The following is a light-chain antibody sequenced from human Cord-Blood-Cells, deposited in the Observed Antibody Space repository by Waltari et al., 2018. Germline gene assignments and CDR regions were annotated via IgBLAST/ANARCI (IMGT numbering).Light chain of an antibody. J-gene: IGKJ2*01. Sequence: DIQMTQAPSSLSASVGDRVTITCRASQGIRNELGWYQQKPGKAPKRLIYAASSLQSGVPSRFSGSGSGTEFTLTISSLQPEDFATYYCLQHNSYPYTFGQGTKLEIK. CDR1: QGIRNE. CDR3: LQHNSYPYT. V-gene: IGKV1-17*01. CDR2: AAS.